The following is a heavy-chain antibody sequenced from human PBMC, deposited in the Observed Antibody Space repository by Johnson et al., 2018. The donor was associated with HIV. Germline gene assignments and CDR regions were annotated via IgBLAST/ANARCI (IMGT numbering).Heavy chain of an antibody. V-gene: IGHV3-33*06. D-gene: IGHD4-23*01. Sequence: VQLVESGGGVVPPGRSLRLSCAASGFTFSSYGMHWVRPAPGKGLEWVAVIWYDGSNKYYADSVKGRFTISRDNSKNTLYLQMNSLRAEDTAVYYCAKGSTVVDDSFDSWGQGTMVTVSS. J-gene: IGHJ3*02. CDR3: AKGSTVVDDSFDS. CDR1: GFTFSSYG. CDR2: IWYDGSNK.